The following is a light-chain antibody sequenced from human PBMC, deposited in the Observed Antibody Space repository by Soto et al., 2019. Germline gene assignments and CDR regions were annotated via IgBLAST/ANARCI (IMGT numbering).Light chain of an antibody. J-gene: IGKJ2*01. Sequence: EIVMTQSPLSLPVTPGEPASISCKSSQSLLHTNGYNYLDWYLQKPGQSPQLLIYWGSNRASGVPDRFSGSGSGTDFTLKISRVEAEDVGVYYCMQALQTPPTFGQGTKLEI. CDR3: MQALQTPPT. CDR1: QSLLHTNGYNY. CDR2: WGS. V-gene: IGKV2-28*01.